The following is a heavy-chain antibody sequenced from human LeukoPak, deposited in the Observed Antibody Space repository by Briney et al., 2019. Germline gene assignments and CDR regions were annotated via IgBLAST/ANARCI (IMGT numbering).Heavy chain of an antibody. D-gene: IGHD6-13*01. CDR2: INWNGGST. J-gene: IGHJ4*02. V-gene: IGHV3-20*04. CDR3: ATSTWSIWSFAY. CDR1: GFTFHDYG. Sequence: PGGSLRLSCAASGFTFHDYGMSWVRQAPGKGRGWVSGINWNGGSTGYADSVKGRFTISRDNAKNSLYLQMNSLRAEDTALYYCATSTWSIWSFAYWGQGTLVTVSS.